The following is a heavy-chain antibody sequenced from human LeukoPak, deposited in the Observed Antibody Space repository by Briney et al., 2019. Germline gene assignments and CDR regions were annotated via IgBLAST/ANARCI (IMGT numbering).Heavy chain of an antibody. CDR2: IYYSGST. CDR3: ARVRWDSSGSQPY. J-gene: IGHJ4*02. D-gene: IGHD3-22*01. V-gene: IGHV4-39*07. Sequence: SETLSLTCTVSGGSISSSSYYWGWIRQPPGKGLEWIGSIYYSGSTYYNPSLKSRVTISVDTSKNEFSLKLTSVTAADTAVHYCARVRWDSSGSQPYWGQGALVTVSS. CDR1: GGSISSSSYY.